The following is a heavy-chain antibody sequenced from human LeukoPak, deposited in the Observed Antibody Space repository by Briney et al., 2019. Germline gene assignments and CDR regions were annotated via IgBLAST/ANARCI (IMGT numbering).Heavy chain of an antibody. J-gene: IGHJ6*02. D-gene: IGHD6-13*01. V-gene: IGHV1-2*04. Sequence: ASVKVSCKASGYTFTGYYMHWVRQAPGQGLEWMGWINPNSGGTSYAQKFQGWVTMTRDTSISTAYMELSRLRSDDTAVYYCARDANGIAAAGPWGGMDVWGQGTTVTVSS. CDR1: GYTFTGYY. CDR2: INPNSGGT. CDR3: ARDANGIAAAGPWGGMDV.